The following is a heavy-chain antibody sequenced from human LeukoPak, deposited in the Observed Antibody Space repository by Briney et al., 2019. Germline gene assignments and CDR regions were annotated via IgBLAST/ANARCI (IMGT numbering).Heavy chain of an antibody. J-gene: IGHJ4*02. D-gene: IGHD3-10*01. CDR2: INPNSGGT. CDR3: AGVTRSPIGSGSFDY. CDR1: GYTFTGYY. V-gene: IGHV1-2*02. Sequence: ASVKVSCKASGYTFTGYYMHWVRQAPGQGLEWMGWINPNSGGTNYAQKFQGRVTMTRDTSISTAYMELSRLRSDDTAVYYCAGVTRSPIGSGSFDYWGQGTLVTVSS.